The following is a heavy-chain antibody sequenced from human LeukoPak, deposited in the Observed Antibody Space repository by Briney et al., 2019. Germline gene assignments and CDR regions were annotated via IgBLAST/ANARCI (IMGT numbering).Heavy chain of an antibody. CDR1: GFTFSSYA. V-gene: IGHV3-53*01. J-gene: IGHJ4*02. D-gene: IGHD2-2*01. Sequence: GGSLRLSCAASGFTFSSYAMSWVRQAPGKGLEWVSVIYSGGSTYYADSVKGRFTISRDNSKNTLYLQMNSLRAEDTAVYYCARGNCSSTSCYDYWGQGTLVTVSS. CDR2: IYSGGST. CDR3: ARGNCSSTSCYDY.